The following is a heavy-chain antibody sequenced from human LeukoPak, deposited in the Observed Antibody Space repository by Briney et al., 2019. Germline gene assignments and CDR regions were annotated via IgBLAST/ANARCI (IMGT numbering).Heavy chain of an antibody. V-gene: IGHV1-46*01. CDR1: GYTFTSYY. CDR2: INPSGGST. J-gene: IGHJ4*02. Sequence: ASVKVSCKASGYTFTSYYMHWVRQAPGQGLEWMGIINPSGGSTSYAQKFQGRVTMTRDTSASTVYMELRSLRSEDTAVYYCARDHEYYYGSGSYYPGGCDYWGQGTLVTVYS. D-gene: IGHD3-10*01. CDR3: ARDHEYYYGSGSYYPGGCDY.